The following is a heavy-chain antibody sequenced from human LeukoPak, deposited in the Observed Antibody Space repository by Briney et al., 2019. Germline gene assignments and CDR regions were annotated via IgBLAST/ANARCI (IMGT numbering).Heavy chain of an antibody. Sequence: SVKVSCKASGGTFSSYAISWVRQAPGQGLEWMGGIIPIFGTANYAQKFQGRVTITADESTSTAYMELSSLRSEDTAVYYCARSQPYCSSTSCYPSDIDYWGQGTLVTVSS. V-gene: IGHV1-69*13. CDR2: IIPIFGTA. CDR3: ARSQPYCSSTSCYPSDIDY. D-gene: IGHD2-2*01. J-gene: IGHJ4*02. CDR1: GGTFSSYA.